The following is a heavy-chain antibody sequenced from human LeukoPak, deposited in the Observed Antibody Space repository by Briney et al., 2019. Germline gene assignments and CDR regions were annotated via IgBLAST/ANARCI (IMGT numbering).Heavy chain of an antibody. CDR1: RFTFSTYL. V-gene: IGHV3-74*03. CDR3: ASLGTLVP. J-gene: IGHJ5*02. CDR2: INTDGSIT. Sequence: GGSLRLSCAASRFTFSTYLTHWVRQAPGKGLVWVSRINTDGSITTYADSVKGRFTISRDNAKNTLYFQMNSLRDEDTAVYYCASLGTLVPWGQGTLVTVSS. D-gene: IGHD3-9*01.